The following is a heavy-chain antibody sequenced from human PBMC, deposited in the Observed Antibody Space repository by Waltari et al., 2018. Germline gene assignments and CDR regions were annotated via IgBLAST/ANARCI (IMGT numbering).Heavy chain of an antibody. D-gene: IGHD1-26*01. J-gene: IGHJ6*03. Sequence: QVQLQESGPGLVKPSQTLSLTCTVSGGSISSVSYYWSWIRQPAGKGLEWIGRIYTSGSTNYNPSLKSRVTISVDTSKNQFSLKLSSVTAADTAVYYCARVPDGWADYYYYMDVWGKGTTVTVSS. CDR3: ARVPDGWADYYYYMDV. CDR2: IYTSGST. CDR1: GGSISSVSYY. V-gene: IGHV4-61*02.